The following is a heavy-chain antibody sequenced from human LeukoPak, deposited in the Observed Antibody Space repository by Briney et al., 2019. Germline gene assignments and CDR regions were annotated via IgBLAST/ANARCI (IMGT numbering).Heavy chain of an antibody. V-gene: IGHV1-2*06. Sequence: GASVKVSCKASGYTFTGYYMHWVRQAPGQGLEWMGRINPNCGGTNYAQKFQGRVTMTRDTSISTAYMELSRLRSDDTAVYYCASSDSSGYYSFDYWGQGTLVTVSS. CDR3: ASSDSSGYYSFDY. D-gene: IGHD3-22*01. CDR2: INPNCGGT. CDR1: GYTFTGYY. J-gene: IGHJ4*02.